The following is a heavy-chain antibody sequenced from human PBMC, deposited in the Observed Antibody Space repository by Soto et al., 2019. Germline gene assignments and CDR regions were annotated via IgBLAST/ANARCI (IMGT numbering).Heavy chain of an antibody. CDR3: VRLDGSYYPDY. V-gene: IGHV3-72*01. CDR2: AGNKAHSFTT. D-gene: IGHD1-26*01. J-gene: IGHJ4*02. CDR1: GFTFSDHY. Sequence: EVELVESWGGLVQPGGSLRLSCAASGFTFSDHYMDWVRQAPGKGLEWVGRAGNKAHSFTTEYAASVKGRFTISRDDSKNSLYLQMNSLKTEDTAVYYCVRLDGSYYPDYWGQGTLVTVSS.